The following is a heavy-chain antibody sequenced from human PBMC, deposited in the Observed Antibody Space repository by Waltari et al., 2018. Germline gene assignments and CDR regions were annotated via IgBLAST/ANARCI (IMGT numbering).Heavy chain of an antibody. Sequence: QVQLRESGPGLVKPSETLSLTCAVSGYSISSGYYWGWIRQPPGKGLEWIGSIYHSGSTYYNPSLKSRVTISVDTSKNQFSLKLSSVTAADTAVYYCARDQSSGQNFDYWGQGTLVTVSS. CDR1: GYSISSGYY. J-gene: IGHJ4*02. V-gene: IGHV4-38-2*02. D-gene: IGHD6-19*01. CDR3: ARDQSSGQNFDY. CDR2: IYHSGST.